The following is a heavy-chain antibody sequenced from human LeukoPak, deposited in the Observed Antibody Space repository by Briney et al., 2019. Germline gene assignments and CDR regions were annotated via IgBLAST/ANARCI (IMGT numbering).Heavy chain of an antibody. CDR2: INSGGSGT. V-gene: IGHV3-74*01. CDR3: ASSLGPLTEY. Sequence: GGSLRLSCAASGFTFSSYGMHWVRQTPGKGLMWVSRINSGGSGTSYAGSVEGRFTISRDNAKNTLYLQMNNLRAEDTAMYYCASSLGPLTEYWGQGTLVTVSS. D-gene: IGHD7-27*01. J-gene: IGHJ4*01. CDR1: GFTFSSYG.